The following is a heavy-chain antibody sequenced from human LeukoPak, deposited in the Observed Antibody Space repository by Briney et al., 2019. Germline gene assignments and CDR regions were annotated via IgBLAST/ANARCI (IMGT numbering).Heavy chain of an antibody. V-gene: IGHV3-7*04. CDR3: ARDRSSGWYLTPGFDP. CDR1: GFTFSNYW. CDR2: IKQDGSEK. Sequence: GGSLRLSCAASGFTFSNYWMSWVRQAPGKGLEWVASIKQDGSEKYYVDSVKGRFTVSRDNAKNSLYLQINSLRAEDTAVYYCARDRSSGWYLTPGFDPWGQGTLITVSS. D-gene: IGHD6-19*01. J-gene: IGHJ5*02.